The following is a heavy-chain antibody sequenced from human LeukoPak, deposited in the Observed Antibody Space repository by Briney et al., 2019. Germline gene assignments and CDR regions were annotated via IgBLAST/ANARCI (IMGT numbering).Heavy chain of an antibody. J-gene: IGHJ3*02. D-gene: IGHD4-17*01. Sequence: HPGGSLRLSCAASGFTFSSYWMSWVRQAPGKGLEWVANIKQDGSEKYYVDSVKGRFTISRDNAKNSLYLQMNSLRAEDTAGYYCARDDYGDYGAFDIWGQGTMVTVSS. CDR3: ARDDYGDYGAFDI. CDR2: IKQDGSEK. V-gene: IGHV3-7*01. CDR1: GFTFSSYW.